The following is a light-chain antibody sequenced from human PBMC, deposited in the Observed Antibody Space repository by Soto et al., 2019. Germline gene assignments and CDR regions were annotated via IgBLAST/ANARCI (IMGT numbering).Light chain of an antibody. V-gene: IGKV3-20*01. CDR2: GAS. CDR3: QQYDSSPRT. J-gene: IGKJ2*01. Sequence: EIVLTQSPGTLSLSPGERATLSCRASQSVGSYLTWYQQKPGQAPRLLIYGASSRATGIPDRFSGSGSGTVFTLTITRLEPGDFAVYYCQQYDSSPRTFGQGTKLEIK. CDR1: QSVGSY.